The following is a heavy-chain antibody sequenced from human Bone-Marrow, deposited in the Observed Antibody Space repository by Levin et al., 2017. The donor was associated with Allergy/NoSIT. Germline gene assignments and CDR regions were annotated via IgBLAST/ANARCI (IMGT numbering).Heavy chain of an antibody. CDR2: IYYSGST. D-gene: IGHD4-17*01. Sequence: KAGGSLRLSCTVSGGSISSYYWSWIRQPPGKGLEWIGYIYYSGSTNYNPSLKSRVTISVDTSKNQFSLKLSSVTAADTAVYYCARSTVIAPFDYWGQGTLVTVSS. CDR3: ARSTVIAPFDY. J-gene: IGHJ4*02. V-gene: IGHV4-59*01. CDR1: GGSISSYY.